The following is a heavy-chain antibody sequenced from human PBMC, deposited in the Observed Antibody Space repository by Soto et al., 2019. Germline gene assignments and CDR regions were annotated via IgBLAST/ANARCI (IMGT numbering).Heavy chain of an antibody. V-gene: IGHV1-2*04. CDR3: SGDSSSSWDPYYYYGMDV. D-gene: IGHD6-13*01. CDR1: GYTFTSYG. Sequence: ASVKVSCKASGYTFTSYGISWVRQAPGQGLEWMGWINPNSGGTNYAQKFQGWVTMTRDTSISTAYMKLSRLRSDDTAEYYCSGDSSSSWDPYYYYGMDVWGQGTTVTFSS. CDR2: INPNSGGT. J-gene: IGHJ6*02.